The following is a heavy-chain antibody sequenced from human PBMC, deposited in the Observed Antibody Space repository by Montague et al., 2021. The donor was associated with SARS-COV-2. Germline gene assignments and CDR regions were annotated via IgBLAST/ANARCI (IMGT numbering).Heavy chain of an antibody. CDR1: GGSFGDDH. J-gene: IGHJ4*02. V-gene: IGHV4-34*01. CDR2: IKQSGRT. D-gene: IGHD3-22*01. Sequence: SETLSLTCAVYGGSFGDDHWSWIRQPPGKGLEWIGDIKQSGRTNYNPSLKSRVTISVDTSKNQFSLKLTSVTAADTAVYFCARGHLSVSMIVVVFTSASYCFDYWGQGAPVTVSS. CDR3: ARGHLSVSMIVVVFTSASYCFDY.